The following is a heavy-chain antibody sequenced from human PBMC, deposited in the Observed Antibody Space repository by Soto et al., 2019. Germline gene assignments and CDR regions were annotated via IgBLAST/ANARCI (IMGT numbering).Heavy chain of an antibody. D-gene: IGHD4-4*01. CDR2: IFWNTDK. CDR3: ARRPRYSNYVDY. CDR1: GFSLSTSGVG. Sequence: QITLKESGPTLVNPTQTLTLTCTFSGFSLSTSGVGVGWIRQPPGKALEWLALIFWNTDKRYSPSLKSRLTIAKHTSKNQVVLNMTNMDPVDTATYFCARRPRYSNYVDYWGQGTLVTVSS. J-gene: IGHJ4*02. V-gene: IGHV2-5*01.